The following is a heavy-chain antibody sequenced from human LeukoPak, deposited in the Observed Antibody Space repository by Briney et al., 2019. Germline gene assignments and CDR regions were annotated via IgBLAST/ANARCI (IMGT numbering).Heavy chain of an antibody. CDR2: IYYSGST. CDR3: ARHPDSSGWYYWYFDL. V-gene: IGHV4-59*08. D-gene: IGHD6-19*01. CDR1: GGSISSYY. J-gene: IGHJ2*01. Sequence: SETLSLTCTVSGGSISSYYWSWIRQPPGKGLEWIGYIYYSGSTNYNPSLKSRVTISVDTSKNQFSLKLSSVTAADTAVYYCARHPDSSGWYYWYFDLWGRGTLVTVSS.